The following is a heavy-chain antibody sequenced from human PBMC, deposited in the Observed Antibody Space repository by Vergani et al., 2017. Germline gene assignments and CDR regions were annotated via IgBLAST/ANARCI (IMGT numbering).Heavy chain of an antibody. CDR1: GFTFSSYG. J-gene: IGHJ4*02. CDR2: IRYDGSNK. D-gene: IGHD3-10*01. Sequence: QVQLVESGGGVVQPGGSLRLSCAASGFTFSSYGMHWVRQAPGKGLEWVAFIRYDGSNKYYADSVKGRFTISRDNSKNTLYLQMNSLRAEDTAVYYCAKDMGSITMVRGVTDYWSQGTLVTVSS. V-gene: IGHV3-30*02. CDR3: AKDMGSITMVRGVTDY.